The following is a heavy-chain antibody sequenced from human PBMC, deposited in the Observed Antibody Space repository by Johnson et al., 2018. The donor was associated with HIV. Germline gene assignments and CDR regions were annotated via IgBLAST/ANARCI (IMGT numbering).Heavy chain of an antibody. CDR2: IHYDGSNK. J-gene: IGHJ3*01. D-gene: IGHD4-11*01. CDR1: GFTFSSYG. V-gene: IGHV3-30*02. Sequence: QVQLVESGGGVVQPGRSLRLSCAASGFTFSSYGMHWVRQAPGKGLEWVAFIHYDGSNKYYADSVKGRFTISRDNSKNTVYLQMSSLRAEDTAVYYCANLQSSDFPYAFDVWGQGTMVTVSS. CDR3: ANLQSSDFPYAFDV.